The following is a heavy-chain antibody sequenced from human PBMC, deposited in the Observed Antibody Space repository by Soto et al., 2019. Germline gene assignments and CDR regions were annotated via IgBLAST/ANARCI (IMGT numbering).Heavy chain of an antibody. CDR3: ARQGWAEVGATKYYYDMDV. CDR1: GYRFSTYW. CDR2: IYPGDSYT. V-gene: IGHV5-51*01. D-gene: IGHD1-26*01. Sequence: GASLKISCKGSGYRFSTYWIAWVRQMPGEGLEWMGTIYPGDSYTRYSPSFTGQVTISADKSISTAYFQLSSLKSSATAMYYSARQGWAEVGATKYYYDMDVWGQGTTVTVSS. J-gene: IGHJ6*02.